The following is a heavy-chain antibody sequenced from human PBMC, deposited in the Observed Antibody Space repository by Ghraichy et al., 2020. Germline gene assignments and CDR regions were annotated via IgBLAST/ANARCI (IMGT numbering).Heavy chain of an antibody. V-gene: IGHV3-49*03. CDR1: GFTFGDYD. CDR2: IRSEIYGGTT. Sequence: GGSLRLSCSTSGFTFGDYDMTWIRQAPGKGLEWVGFIRSEIYGGTTEYAASVKGRFTLSRDDSKSIAYLQMNSLKSEDTGMYYCTRGGVCSSTSCFDEYHSDYWGQGTLVTVSS. J-gene: IGHJ4*02. CDR3: TRGGVCSSTSCFDEYHSDY. D-gene: IGHD2-2*01.